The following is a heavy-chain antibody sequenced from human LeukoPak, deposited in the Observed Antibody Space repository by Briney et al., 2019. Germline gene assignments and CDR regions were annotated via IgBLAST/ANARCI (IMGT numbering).Heavy chain of an antibody. J-gene: IGHJ5*02. CDR3: ARDSGYSSGWPGGDWFDP. V-gene: IGHV1-69*05. CDR1: GGTFSSYA. Sequence: GASVKVSCKASGGTFSSYAISWVRQAPGQGLEWMGGIIPIFGTANYAQKFQGRVTITTDESTSTAYMELSSLRSEDTAVYYCARDSGYSSGWPGGDWFDPWGQGTLVTVSS. CDR2: IIPIFGTA. D-gene: IGHD6-19*01.